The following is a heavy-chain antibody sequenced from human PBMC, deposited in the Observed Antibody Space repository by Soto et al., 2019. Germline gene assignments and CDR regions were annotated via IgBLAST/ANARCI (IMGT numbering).Heavy chain of an antibody. CDR1: GGTFSSYT. D-gene: IGHD2-2*01. V-gene: IGHV1-69*02. J-gene: IGHJ6*03. Sequence: SVKVSCKASGGTFSSYTISWVRQAPGQGLEWMGRIIPILGIANYAQKFQGRVTITADKSTSTAYMELSSLRSDDTAVYYCARGYCSGTSCYAANYYYFMDVWGTGTTVTVSS. CDR2: IIPILGIA. CDR3: ARGYCSGTSCYAANYYYFMDV.